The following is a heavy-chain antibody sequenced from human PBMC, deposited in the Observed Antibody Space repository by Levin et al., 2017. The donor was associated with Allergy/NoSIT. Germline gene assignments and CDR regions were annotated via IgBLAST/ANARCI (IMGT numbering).Heavy chain of an antibody. CDR1: GFTFSSFG. CDR3: AKDLLGYCSSSTCYIPGY. D-gene: IGHD2-2*02. J-gene: IGHJ4*02. V-gene: IGHV3-30*18. CDR2: ISYDGSNR. Sequence: GESLKISCAASGFTFSSFGMHWVRQAPGKGLEWVAVISYDGSNRYYADSVKGRFTISRDNSKNTLYLQMNSLRAEDTAVYYCAKDLLGYCSSSTCYIPGYWGQGTLVTVSS.